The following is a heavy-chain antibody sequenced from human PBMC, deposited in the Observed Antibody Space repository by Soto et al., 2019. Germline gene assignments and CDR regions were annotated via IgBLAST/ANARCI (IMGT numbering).Heavy chain of an antibody. J-gene: IGHJ6*03. Sequence: PGESLKISCKGSGYSFTSYWIGWVRQMPGKGLEWMGIIYPGDSDTRYSPSFQGQVTISADKSISTAYLQWSSLKASDTAMYYCARHGCSSTSCYYYYYYMDVWGKGTTVTVSS. CDR2: IYPGDSDT. CDR1: GYSFTSYW. D-gene: IGHD2-2*01. CDR3: ARHGCSSTSCYYYYYYMDV. V-gene: IGHV5-51*01.